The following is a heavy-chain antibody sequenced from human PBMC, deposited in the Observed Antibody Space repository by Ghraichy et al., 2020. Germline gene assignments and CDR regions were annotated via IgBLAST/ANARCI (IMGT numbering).Heavy chain of an antibody. CDR3: ARNGGWYGADWFDP. Sequence: SETLSLTCAVSGYSISSSNWWGWIRQPPGKGLEWIGYIYYSGSTYYNPSLKSRVTMSVDTSKNQFSLKLSSVTAVDTAVYYCARNGGWYGADWFDPWGQGTLVTVSS. V-gene: IGHV4-28*01. J-gene: IGHJ5*02. D-gene: IGHD6-19*01. CDR2: IYYSGST. CDR1: GYSISSSNW.